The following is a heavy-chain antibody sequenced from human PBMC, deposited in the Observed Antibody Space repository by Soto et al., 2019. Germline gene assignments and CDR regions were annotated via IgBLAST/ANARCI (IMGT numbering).Heavy chain of an antibody. D-gene: IGHD2-21*02. J-gene: IGHJ4*02. CDR1: GFTFSSYG. CDR2: VSNSGANT. Sequence: EEQLLESGGGLVQSGGSLRLSCAASGFTFSSYGMSWVRQAPGKGLDWISSVSNSGANTYYADSVRGRLTISRNNSANTVYLHMSSVRDEDSAIYFCAKVRGNIVVVTASPRLLDYWGQGTLVAVSA. V-gene: IGHV3-23*01. CDR3: AKVRGNIVVVTASPRLLDY.